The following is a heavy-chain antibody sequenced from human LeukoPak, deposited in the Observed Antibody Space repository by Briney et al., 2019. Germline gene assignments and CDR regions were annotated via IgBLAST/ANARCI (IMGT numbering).Heavy chain of an antibody. D-gene: IGHD1-1*01. CDR2: ISSSSYI. Sequence: GGSLRLSCAASGFTFSSYSMNWVRQAPGKGLEWVSSISSSSYIYYADSVKGRFTISRDNAKNSLYLQMNSLRAEDTAVYYCARERKYDSNFDFWGQGTLVTVSS. J-gene: IGHJ4*02. CDR3: ARERKYDSNFDF. V-gene: IGHV3-21*01. CDR1: GFTFSSYS.